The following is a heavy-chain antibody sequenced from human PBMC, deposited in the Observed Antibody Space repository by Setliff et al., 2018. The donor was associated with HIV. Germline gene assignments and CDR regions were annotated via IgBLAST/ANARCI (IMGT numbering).Heavy chain of an antibody. V-gene: IGHV5-51*01. Sequence: GESLKISCKGSGYNFANYWIAWVRQVPGKGLEWMGIIYPTDSDTRYSPSFQGQVTISADTSISTAYLQWSSPKASDTAVYYCSRASDPSHRMPPTNYYYYMDVWGKGTKVTVSS. CDR3: SRASDPSHRMPPTNYYYYMDV. CDR2: IYPTDSDT. J-gene: IGHJ6*03. D-gene: IGHD2-2*01. CDR1: GYNFANYW.